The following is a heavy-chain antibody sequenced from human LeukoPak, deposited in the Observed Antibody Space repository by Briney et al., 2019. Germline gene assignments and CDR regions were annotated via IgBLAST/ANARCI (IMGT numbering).Heavy chain of an antibody. J-gene: IGHJ6*02. CDR3: AKGLDIVVPYYAMDV. D-gene: IGHD2-2*01. CDR2: ISGSGGST. CDR1: GFTFSSYA. V-gene: IGHV3-23*01. Sequence: PGGSLRLSRAASGFTFSSYAMSWVRQAPGKGLEWVSAISGSGGSTYYADSVKGRFTISRDNSKNTLYLQMNSLRAEDTAVYYCAKGLDIVVPYYAMDVWGQGTTVTVSS.